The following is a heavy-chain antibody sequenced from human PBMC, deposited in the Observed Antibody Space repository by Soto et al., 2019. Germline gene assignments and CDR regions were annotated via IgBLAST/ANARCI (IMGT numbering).Heavy chain of an antibody. CDR3: AREVVVINLGYYQYYGMDV. CDR2: IIPTFGTA. D-gene: IGHD3-22*01. CDR1: GGTFSRYG. Sequence: QVQLVQSGAEVKKPGSSVKVSCKASGGTFSRYGISWVRQAPGQGLEWMAGIIPTFGTAKYEQKFQGRVTITADDSTSTVYMELSSLRSEDTAVYYCAREVVVINLGYYQYYGMDVWGQGTTVTVSS. J-gene: IGHJ6*02. V-gene: IGHV1-69*01.